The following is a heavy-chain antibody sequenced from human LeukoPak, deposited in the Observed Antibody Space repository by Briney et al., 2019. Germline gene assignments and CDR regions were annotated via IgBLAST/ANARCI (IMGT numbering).Heavy chain of an antibody. J-gene: IGHJ4*02. V-gene: IGHV3-23*01. CDR3: AKMQGYFDY. Sequence: GGSLRLSCEASGLTFSSYGMSWVRQAPGKGLQWVSAITGGGGTTYYADSVKGRFTISRDNSKNMLYLQMNSLRTEDTAVYYCAKMQGYFDYWGQGTLVPVSS. CDR1: GLTFSSYG. CDR2: ITGGGGTT.